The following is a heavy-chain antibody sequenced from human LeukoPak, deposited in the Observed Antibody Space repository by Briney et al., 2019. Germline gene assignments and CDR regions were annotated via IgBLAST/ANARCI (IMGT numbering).Heavy chain of an antibody. CDR1: GGTFSSYA. Sequence: ASVKVSCKASGGTFSSYAISWVRQAPGQGLEWMGGIIPIFGTANYAQKLQGRVTMTTDTSTSTAYMELRSLRSDDTAVYYCARDFEAVAASGGYWGQGTLVTVSS. V-gene: IGHV1-69*05. D-gene: IGHD6-19*01. CDR2: IIPIFGTA. CDR3: ARDFEAVAASGGY. J-gene: IGHJ4*02.